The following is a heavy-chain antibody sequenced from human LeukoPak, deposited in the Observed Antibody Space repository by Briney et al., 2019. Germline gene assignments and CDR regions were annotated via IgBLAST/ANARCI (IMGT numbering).Heavy chain of an antibody. J-gene: IGHJ6*02. CDR3: ATGYCSGGSCYSHYYYYGMDV. Sequence: GSLRLSCAASGFTFSSYAMSWVRQAPGKGLEWIGYIYYSGSTNYNPSLKSRVTISVDTSKNQFSLKLSSVTAADTAVYYCATGYCSGGSCYSHYYYYGMDVWGQGTTVTVSS. D-gene: IGHD2-15*01. CDR2: IYYSGST. CDR1: GFTFSSYA. V-gene: IGHV4-59*01.